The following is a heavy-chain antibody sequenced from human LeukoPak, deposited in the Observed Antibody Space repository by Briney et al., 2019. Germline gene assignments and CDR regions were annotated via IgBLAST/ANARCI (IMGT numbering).Heavy chain of an antibody. CDR3: ARTFTYYHDLFDP. J-gene: IGHJ5*02. CDR1: GGSISSSSYY. Sequence: SETLSLTCTVSGGSISSSSYYWGWICQSPGKWLEWIGSIYYSGSTYYNPSLKSRVTISVDTSKNQFSLKLSSVTAADTAVYYCARTFTYYHDLFDPWGQGTLVTVSS. CDR2: IYYSGST. V-gene: IGHV4-39*01. D-gene: IGHD3-3*02.